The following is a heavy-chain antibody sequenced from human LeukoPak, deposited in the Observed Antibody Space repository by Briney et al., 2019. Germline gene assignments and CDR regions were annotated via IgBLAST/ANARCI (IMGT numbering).Heavy chain of an antibody. J-gene: IGHJ3*01. CDR1: GFTFSSYD. CDR3: SAGEGYYDSSDYYSAWAFNV. CDR2: IGTAGDI. V-gene: IGHV3-13*01. Sequence: PGGSLRLSCAASGFTFSSYDMHWVRQATGKGLEWVSGIGTAGDIYYPGSVKGRFTISRENAKNSLYLQMNSLRAEDTAVYYCSAGEGYYDSSDYYSAWAFNVWGQGTMVTVSS. D-gene: IGHD3-22*01.